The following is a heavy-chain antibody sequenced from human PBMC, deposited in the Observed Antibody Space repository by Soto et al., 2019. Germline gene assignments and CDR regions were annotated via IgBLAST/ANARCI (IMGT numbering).Heavy chain of an antibody. CDR3: ARGHYDVLTGYYVRYFDY. CDR1: GGSVRSDDYF. J-gene: IGHJ4*02. CDR2: ISHSVTA. V-gene: IGHV4-30-4*01. D-gene: IGHD3-9*01. Sequence: QVQLQESGPGLVKPSQTLSLRCSVSGGSVRSDDYFWSWIRQPPGKALEWMGYISHSVTAYYNPSLKRRLAMSIDTSKKHFSLSLRSLTAADTATYYCARGHYDVLTGYYVRYFDYWGRGTRVTVSS.